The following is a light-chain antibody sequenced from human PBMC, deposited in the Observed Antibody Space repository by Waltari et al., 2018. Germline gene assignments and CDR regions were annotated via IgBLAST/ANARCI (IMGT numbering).Light chain of an antibody. V-gene: IGLV1-44*01. CDR3: AAWDDSLNGHWV. Sequence: ASGTPGQRVTSLCSGTRPTIRNNVVYLYQQLPGKAPKLVIYRNDQRPSGVPDRFSGAKSGTSASLAISGLHSEDEADYYCAAWDDSLNGHWVFGGGTKVTVL. J-gene: IGLJ3*02. CDR2: RND. CDR1: RPTIRNNV.